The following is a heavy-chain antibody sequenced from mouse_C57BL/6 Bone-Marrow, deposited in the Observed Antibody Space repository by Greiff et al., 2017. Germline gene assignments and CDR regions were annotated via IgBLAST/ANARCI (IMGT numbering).Heavy chain of an antibody. D-gene: IGHD3-2*02. V-gene: IGHV5-4*03. CDR3: ARDGETAQAFYAVDY. Sequence: EVKVVESGGGLVKPGGSLKLSCAASGFTFSSYAMSWVRQTPEKRLEWVATISDGGRYTYYPANVQGRFTISRDHAKTNLYLEMSHLKSEDKAMYYCARDGETAQAFYAVDYWGQGTSVTVSS. J-gene: IGHJ4*01. CDR1: GFTFSSYA. CDR2: ISDGGRYT.